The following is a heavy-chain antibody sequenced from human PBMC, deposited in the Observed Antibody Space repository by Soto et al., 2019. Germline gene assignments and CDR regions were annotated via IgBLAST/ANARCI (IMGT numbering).Heavy chain of an antibody. CDR3: ARGSGYYDFWSGYWFDP. V-gene: IGHV3-21*01. D-gene: IGHD3-3*01. CDR1: GFTFSSYI. Sequence: PGGSLRLSCAASGFTFSSYIMNWVRQAPGKGLEWVSSISSSSSYIYYADSVKGRFTISRDNAKNSLYLQMNSLRAEDTAVYYCARGSGYYDFWSGYWFDPWGQGTLVTVSS. J-gene: IGHJ5*02. CDR2: ISSSSSYI.